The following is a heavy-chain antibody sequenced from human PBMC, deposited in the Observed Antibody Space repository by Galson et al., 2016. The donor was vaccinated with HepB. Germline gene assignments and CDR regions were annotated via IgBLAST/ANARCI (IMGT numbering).Heavy chain of an antibody. Sequence: SLRLSCAAYGFTFSSYCMHWVRQAPGKGLEWVAVISYDGSDKYYADSVKGRFTISRDNSKNTLYLQMSNRRAEGTAVYYCAKDVWRGSGTDYYGMDVWGQGTTVTVSS. D-gene: IGHD1-14*01. CDR1: GFTFSSYC. J-gene: IGHJ6*02. CDR2: ISYDGSDK. CDR3: AKDVWRGSGTDYYGMDV. V-gene: IGHV3-30*18.